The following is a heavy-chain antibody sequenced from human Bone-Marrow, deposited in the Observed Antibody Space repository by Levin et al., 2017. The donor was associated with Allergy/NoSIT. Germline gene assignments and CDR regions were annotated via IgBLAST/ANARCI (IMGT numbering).Heavy chain of an antibody. Sequence: PGGSLKISCKGSGYSFTSYWIGWVRQMPGKGLEWMGIIYPGDSDTRYSPSFQGQVTISADKSISTAYLQWSSLKASDTAMYFCARQGCSGSSCYPKYYYYGMDVWGQGTTVTVSS. V-gene: IGHV5-51*01. CDR3: ARQGCSGSSCYPKYYYYGMDV. CDR2: IYPGDSDT. CDR1: GYSFTSYW. D-gene: IGHD2-15*01. J-gene: IGHJ6*02.